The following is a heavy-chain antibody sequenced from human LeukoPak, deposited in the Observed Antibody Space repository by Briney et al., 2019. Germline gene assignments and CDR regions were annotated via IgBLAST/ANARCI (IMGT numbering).Heavy chain of an antibody. CDR2: ISSSGTTI. CDR3: ARDGYDFWSGYYYFDY. CDR1: GFTFSSYG. D-gene: IGHD3-3*01. Sequence: GGSLRLSCAASGFTFSSYGMHWVRQAPGKGLEWVSYISSSGTTIYYADSVKGRFTISRDNAENSLYLQMNSLRAEDTAVYYCARDGYDFWSGYYYFDYWGQGTLVTVSS. V-gene: IGHV3-48*04. J-gene: IGHJ4*02.